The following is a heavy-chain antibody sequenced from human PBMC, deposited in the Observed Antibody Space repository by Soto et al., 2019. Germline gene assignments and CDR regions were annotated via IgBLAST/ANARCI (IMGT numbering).Heavy chain of an antibody. CDR1: GFTFSNYA. J-gene: IGHJ4*02. CDR2: ISGSGGST. CDR3: AKDEITMVRGAITDY. Sequence: GGSLRLSCAASGFTFSNYAMSWVRQAPGKGLEWVSAISGSGGSTYYADSVKGRFTISRDNSKNTLYLQMNSLRAEDTAVYYCAKDEITMVRGAITDYWGQGTLVTVSS. D-gene: IGHD3-10*01. V-gene: IGHV3-23*01.